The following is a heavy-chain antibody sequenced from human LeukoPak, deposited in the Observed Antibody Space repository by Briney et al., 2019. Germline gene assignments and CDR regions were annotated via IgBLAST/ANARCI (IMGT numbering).Heavy chain of an antibody. D-gene: IGHD2-15*01. Sequence: GGSLRLSCAASGFTVSTNYMSWVRQAPGKGLEWVSVIYSGGSTYYADSVKGRFTISRDNSKNTLYLQMNSLRAEDTAVYYCARVVVVAATTLIYFDYWGQGTLVTVSS. CDR2: IYSGGST. V-gene: IGHV3-53*01. J-gene: IGHJ4*02. CDR3: ARVVVVAATTLIYFDY. CDR1: GFTVSTNY.